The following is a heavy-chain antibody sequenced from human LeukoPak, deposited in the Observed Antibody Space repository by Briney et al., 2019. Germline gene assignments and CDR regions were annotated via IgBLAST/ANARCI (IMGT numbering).Heavy chain of an antibody. J-gene: IGHJ3*02. CDR2: INTDGSST. D-gene: IGHD2-15*01. CDR3: ARDDIVLDAFDI. Sequence: GGSLRLSWAASGFTFSSYWMHWVRQAPGKGLVWVSRINTDGSSTSYADSVKGRFTISRDNAKNTLYLQMNSLRAEDTAVYYCARDDIVLDAFDIWGQGTMVTVSS. V-gene: IGHV3-74*01. CDR1: GFTFSSYW.